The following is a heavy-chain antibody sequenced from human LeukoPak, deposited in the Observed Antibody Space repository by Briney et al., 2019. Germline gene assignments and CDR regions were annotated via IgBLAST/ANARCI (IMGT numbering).Heavy chain of an antibody. Sequence: SETLSLTCAVSGGSISSGGYSWSWIRQPPGKGLEWIGYIYYSGSTYYNPSLKSRVTISVDTSKNQFSLKLSSVTAADTAVYYCASADSSSWFPYFDYWGQGTLVTVSS. J-gene: IGHJ4*02. CDR1: GGSISSGGYS. CDR2: IYYSGST. V-gene: IGHV4-30-4*07. D-gene: IGHD6-13*01. CDR3: ASADSSSWFPYFDY.